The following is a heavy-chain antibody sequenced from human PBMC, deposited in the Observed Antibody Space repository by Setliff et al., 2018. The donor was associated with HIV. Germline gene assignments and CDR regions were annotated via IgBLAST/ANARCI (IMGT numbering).Heavy chain of an antibody. Sequence: GASVKVSCKSSGYTFTNYDINWVRQAAGQGLEWMGWMNPNSGNTGYAQKFRGRVTMTRSTSITTAYMELSSLRSEDTAVYYCARAIPDYGDYYFDYWGQGTLVTVSS. J-gene: IGHJ4*02. CDR1: GYTFTNYD. V-gene: IGHV1-8*02. CDR2: MNPNSGNT. CDR3: ARAIPDYGDYYFDY. D-gene: IGHD4-17*01.